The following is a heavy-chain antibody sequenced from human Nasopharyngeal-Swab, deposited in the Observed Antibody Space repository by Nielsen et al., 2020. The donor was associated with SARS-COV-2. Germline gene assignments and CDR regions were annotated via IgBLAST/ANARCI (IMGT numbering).Heavy chain of an antibody. J-gene: IGHJ6*02. CDR3: ARDLLYYYDSGGYSTYYYYGMDV. Sequence: GSLRLSCTVSGGSISSYYWSWIRQPPGKGLECIGYIYYSGSTNYTPSLKSRVTISVDTSKNQFSLKLRSVTAADTAVYYCARDLLYYYDSGGYSTYYYYGMDVWGQGTTVTVS. V-gene: IGHV4-59*01. CDR1: GGSISSYY. CDR2: IYYSGST. D-gene: IGHD3-22*01.